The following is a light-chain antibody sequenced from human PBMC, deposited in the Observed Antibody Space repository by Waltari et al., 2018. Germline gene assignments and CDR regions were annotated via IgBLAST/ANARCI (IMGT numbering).Light chain of an antibody. CDR2: DAS. Sequence: EIVLTQSPATLSLSPGESATLSCRASQSVSSYLAWYQQKPGQAPRLLIYDASNRATGIPARFVGNGSGTDFTLTISRLEPEDFAVYYCQERSNWPGGSFGGGTKVEIK. V-gene: IGKV3-11*01. J-gene: IGKJ4*01. CDR1: QSVSSY. CDR3: QERSNWPGGS.